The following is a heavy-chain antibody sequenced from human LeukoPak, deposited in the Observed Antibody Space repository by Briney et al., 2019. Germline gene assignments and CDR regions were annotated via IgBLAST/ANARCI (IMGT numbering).Heavy chain of an antibody. CDR2: FSRRGTT. V-gene: IGHV3-23*01. Sequence: GGSLRLSCETSGFTFSTYGLDWVRQAPGKGLQWVSAFSRRGTTHYADSVRGRFTISKDHSKNALYLQMDGLGVDDSGTYYCAREQAGTSGWYTVDYWGQGTVVIVSS. CDR3: AREQAGTSGWYTVDY. D-gene: IGHD6-13*01. J-gene: IGHJ4*02. CDR1: GFTFSTYG.